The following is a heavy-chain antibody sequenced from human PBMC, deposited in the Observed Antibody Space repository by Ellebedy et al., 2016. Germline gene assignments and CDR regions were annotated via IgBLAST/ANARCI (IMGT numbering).Heavy chain of an antibody. CDR3: ARDQVRYYYDSSGYYYFDY. Sequence: GESLKISXAASGFTFSSYWMSWVRQAPGTGLEWVANIKQDGSEKYYVDSVKGRFTISRDNAKNSLYLQMNSLRAEDTAVYYCARDQVRYYYDSSGYYYFDYWGQGTLVTVSS. CDR2: IKQDGSEK. D-gene: IGHD3-22*01. V-gene: IGHV3-7*01. CDR1: GFTFSSYW. J-gene: IGHJ4*02.